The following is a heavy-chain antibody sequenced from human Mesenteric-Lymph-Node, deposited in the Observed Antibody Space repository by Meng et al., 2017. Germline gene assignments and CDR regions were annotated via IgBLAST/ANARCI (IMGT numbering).Heavy chain of an antibody. CDR3: ARDVRGYNYGFFDY. V-gene: IGHV1-69*05. J-gene: IGHJ4*02. Sequence: SVKVSCKASGGTFSSYAISWVRQAPGQGLEWMGGIIPIFGTANYAQKFQGKVTITRDTSASTAYMELSSLRSEDTAVYYCARDVRGYNYGFFDYWGQGTLVTVSS. D-gene: IGHD5-18*01. CDR1: GGTFSSYA. CDR2: IIPIFGTA.